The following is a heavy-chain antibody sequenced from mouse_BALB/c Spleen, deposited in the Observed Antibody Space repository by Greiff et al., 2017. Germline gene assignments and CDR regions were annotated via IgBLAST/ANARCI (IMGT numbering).Heavy chain of an antibody. CDR3: ARAYSSGPAWFAY. V-gene: IGHV2-6-7*01. D-gene: IGHD3-1*01. CDR2: IWGDGST. CDR1: GFSLTGYG. J-gene: IGHJ3*01. Sequence: QVQLQQSGPGLVAPSQSLSITCTVSGFSLTGYGVNWVRQPPGKGLEWLGMIWGDGSTDYNSALKSRLSISKDNSKSQVFLKMNSLQTDDTARYYCARAYSSGPAWFAYWGQGTLVTVSA.